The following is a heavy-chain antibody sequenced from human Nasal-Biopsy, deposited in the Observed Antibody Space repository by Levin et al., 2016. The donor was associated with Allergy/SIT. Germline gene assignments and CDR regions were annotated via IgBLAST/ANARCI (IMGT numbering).Heavy chain of an antibody. J-gene: IGHJ3*01. CDR1: GFTFGSHS. V-gene: IGHV3-21*01. Sequence: GGSLRLSCVGSGFTFGSHSMNWVRQAPGKGLQWVSSISATSSSIYYADSVKGRFTISRDYAENSLYLQMDSLRVEDTAVYYCARGRSARADDAFDLWGQGTMVTVSS. D-gene: IGHD6-6*01. CDR3: ARGRSARADDAFDL. CDR2: ISATSSSI.